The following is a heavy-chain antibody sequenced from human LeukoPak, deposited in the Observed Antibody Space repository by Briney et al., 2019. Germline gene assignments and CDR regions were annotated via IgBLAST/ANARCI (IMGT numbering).Heavy chain of an antibody. CDR2: INPSGGST. CDR1: GYTFINYY. CDR3: ASSIVPTTYYFDY. J-gene: IGHJ4*02. V-gene: IGHV1-46*01. Sequence: ASVKVSCKASGYTFINYYMHWVRQAPGQGLEWMGIINPSGGSTIYAQKFQGRVTMTRDTSTSTVYMEVSSLRSDDTAVYFCASSIVPTTYYFDYWGQGTLVTVSS. D-gene: IGHD6-25*01.